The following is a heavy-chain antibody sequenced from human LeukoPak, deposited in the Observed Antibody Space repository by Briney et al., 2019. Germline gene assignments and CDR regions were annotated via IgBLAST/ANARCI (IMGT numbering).Heavy chain of an antibody. V-gene: IGHV3-73*01. CDR1: GFTFSGSA. D-gene: IGHD2-2*01. Sequence: PGGSLKLSCAASGFTFSGSAMHWVRQASGKGLEWVGRIRSKANSYATAYAASVKGRFTISRDDSKNTAYLQMNSLKTEDTAVYYCTRALGYCSSTSCYEDNWFDPWGQGTLVTVSS. CDR2: IRSKANSYAT. CDR3: TRALGYCSSTSCYEDNWFDP. J-gene: IGHJ5*02.